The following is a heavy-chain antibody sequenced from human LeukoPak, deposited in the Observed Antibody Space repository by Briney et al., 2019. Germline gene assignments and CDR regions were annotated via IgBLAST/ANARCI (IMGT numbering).Heavy chain of an antibody. J-gene: IGHJ6*03. CDR2: IRFDGTSE. V-gene: IGHV3-30*02. Sequence: PGGSLRLSCAASGFTFSNFGMHWVRQAPGKGLEWVAFIRFDGTSEFYADSVKARFTISRDNSQNTVSLQLNNLRIEDTALYYCAKTYLSDPSDHYYYMDVWGKGTTVTVSS. CDR1: GFTFSNFG. CDR3: AKTYLSDPSDHYYYMDV. D-gene: IGHD3-3*01.